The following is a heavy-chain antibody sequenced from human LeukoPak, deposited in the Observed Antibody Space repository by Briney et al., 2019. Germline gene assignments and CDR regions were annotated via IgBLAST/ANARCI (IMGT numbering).Heavy chain of an antibody. CDR1: GGSFSGYY. Sequence: PSETLSLTCAVYGGSFSGYYWSWIRQPPGKGLEWIGYIYYSGSTNYNPSLKSRVTISVDTSKNQFSLKLSSVTAADTAVYYCARAPYYDDAFDIWGQGTMVTVSS. CDR3: ARAPYYDDAFDI. V-gene: IGHV4-59*01. CDR2: IYYSGST. J-gene: IGHJ3*02. D-gene: IGHD3-3*01.